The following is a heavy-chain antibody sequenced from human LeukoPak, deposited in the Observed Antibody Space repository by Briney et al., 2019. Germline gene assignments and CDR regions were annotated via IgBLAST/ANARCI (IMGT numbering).Heavy chain of an antibody. D-gene: IGHD2-2*01. CDR3: ARDLVGIGGHFDY. J-gene: IGHJ4*02. V-gene: IGHV3-53*01. CDR1: GFTVSSNY. CDR2: IYSGGST. Sequence: PGGSLRLSCAASGFTVSSNYMSWVRQAPGKGLAWVSVIYSGGSTYSADSVKGRFTISRDNSKKPLYLQMNSLRAEDTAVYYCARDLVGIGGHFDYWGQGTLVTVSS.